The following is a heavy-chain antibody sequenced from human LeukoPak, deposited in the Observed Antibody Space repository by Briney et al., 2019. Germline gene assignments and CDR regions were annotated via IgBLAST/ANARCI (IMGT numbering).Heavy chain of an antibody. Sequence: KPGGSLRLSCAVSGFTFSSYSMNWVRQAPGKGLEWVSSISSSSYIYYADSVKGRFTISRDNAKNSLYLQMNSLRAEDTAEYYCARGPTYGDYLDYWGQGTLVTVSS. CDR1: GFTFSSYS. CDR2: ISSSSYI. D-gene: IGHD4-17*01. CDR3: ARGPTYGDYLDY. V-gene: IGHV3-21*01. J-gene: IGHJ4*02.